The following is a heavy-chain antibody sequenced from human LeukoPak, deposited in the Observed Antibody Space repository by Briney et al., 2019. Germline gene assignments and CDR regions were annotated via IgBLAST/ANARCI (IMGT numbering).Heavy chain of an antibody. Sequence: NTSETLSLTCTVSGGSIRSSYYYWGWIRQPPGKGLEWIGSIYDSGSTNYNPSLKSRVTISVDKSKNQFSLKLSSVTAADTAVYYCARSVVGATWGGFDYWGQGTLVTVSS. CDR2: IYDSGST. CDR1: GGSIRSSYYY. CDR3: ARSVVGATWGGFDY. J-gene: IGHJ4*02. D-gene: IGHD1-26*01. V-gene: IGHV4-39*07.